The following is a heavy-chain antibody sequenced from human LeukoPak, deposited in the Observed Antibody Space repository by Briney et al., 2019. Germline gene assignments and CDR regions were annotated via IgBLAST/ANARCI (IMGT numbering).Heavy chain of an antibody. CDR1: GGPISRYY. V-gene: IGHV4-4*07. CDR3: ARDRPRLRYFDWSNYGMDV. J-gene: IGHJ6*02. D-gene: IGHD3-9*01. Sequence: SETLSLTCTVSGGPISRYYWLWMRQPAGKGLEWIGRIYTSGSTNYNPSLKTRVTMSVDTSKNQFSLKLSSVTAADTAVYYCARDRPRLRYFDWSNYGMDVWGQGTTVTVSS. CDR2: IYTSGST.